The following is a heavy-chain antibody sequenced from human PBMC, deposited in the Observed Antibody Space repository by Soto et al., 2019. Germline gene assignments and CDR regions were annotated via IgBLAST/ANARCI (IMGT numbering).Heavy chain of an antibody. V-gene: IGHV3-15*01. J-gene: IGHJ4*02. CDR1: GFTFSNAW. CDR3: TSRIVGATTGDY. D-gene: IGHD1-26*01. CDR2: IKSKTDGGTT. Sequence: EVQLVESGGGLVKPGGSLRLSCAASGFTFSNAWMSWVRQAPGKGLEWVGRIKSKTDGGTTDYAAPVKGRFTIARDDSQNTLYLQMNRLKPEDPAVYYCTSRIVGATTGDYWGQGTLVTVSS.